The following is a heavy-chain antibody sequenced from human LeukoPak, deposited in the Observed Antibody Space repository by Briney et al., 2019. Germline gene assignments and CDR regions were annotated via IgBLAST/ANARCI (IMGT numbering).Heavy chain of an antibody. CDR2: ISYDGSNK. CDR3: ARGGTAMADAFDI. J-gene: IGHJ3*02. CDR1: GFTFNSYA. V-gene: IGHV3-30-3*01. Sequence: GRSLRLSCAASGFTFNSYAMHWVRQAPGKGLEWVAVISYDGSNKYYADSVKGRFTISRDNSKNTLYLQMNSLRAEDTAVYYCARGGTAMADAFDIWGQGTMVTVSS. D-gene: IGHD5-18*01.